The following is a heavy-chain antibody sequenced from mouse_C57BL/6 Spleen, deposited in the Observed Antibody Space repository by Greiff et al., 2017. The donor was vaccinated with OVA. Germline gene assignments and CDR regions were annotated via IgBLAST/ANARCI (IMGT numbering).Heavy chain of an antibody. CDR2: IRSKSNNYAT. V-gene: IGHV10-1*01. CDR1: GFSFNTYA. Sequence: EVQGVESGGGLVQPKGSLKLSCAASGFSFNTYAMNWVRQAPGKGLEWVARIRSKSNNYATYYADSVKDRFTISRDDSESMLYLQMNNLKTEDTAMYYCVRHRDPFTTVVSDYAMDYWGQGTSVTVSS. J-gene: IGHJ4*01. CDR3: VRHRDPFTTVVSDYAMDY. D-gene: IGHD1-1*01.